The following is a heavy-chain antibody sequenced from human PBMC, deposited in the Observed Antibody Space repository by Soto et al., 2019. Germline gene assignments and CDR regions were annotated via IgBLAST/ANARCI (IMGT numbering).Heavy chain of an antibody. CDR3: ALSTIGMTSVYDY. CDR1: GYTFTNYY. J-gene: IGHJ4*01. D-gene: IGHD1-1*01. Sequence: GASVKVSCKASGYTFTNYYMHWVRQAPGQGLEWMGMINPRGESTSYAQKFRGRVTVTRDTSTTTVYMELTRLRSEDTAVYYCALSTIGMTSVYDYWGHGTLVTVSS. V-gene: IGHV1-46*01. CDR2: INPRGEST.